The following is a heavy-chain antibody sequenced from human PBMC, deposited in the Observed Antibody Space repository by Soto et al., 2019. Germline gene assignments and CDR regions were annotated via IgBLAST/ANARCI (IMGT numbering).Heavy chain of an antibody. D-gene: IGHD5-18*01. CDR3: AGSHGTYWYFAL. CDR2: ISDSGDTT. Sequence: EVQLLESGGGLVQPGGSLRLSCAASGFTVSTYAMGWVRQAQGKGLELVSAISDSGDTTYSADSVKGRFTISRDNSKNTLYLQMNSLRAEDTAVYYCAGSHGTYWYFALWGRGTVVTVSS. J-gene: IGHJ2*01. V-gene: IGHV3-23*01. CDR1: GFTVSTYA.